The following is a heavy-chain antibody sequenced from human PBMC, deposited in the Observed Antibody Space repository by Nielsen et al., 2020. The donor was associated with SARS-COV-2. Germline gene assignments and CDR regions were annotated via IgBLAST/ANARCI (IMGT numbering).Heavy chain of an antibody. CDR3: AKQRVEVADTTAHRTFDY. D-gene: IGHD6-19*01. CDR1: GFTFSTFA. V-gene: IGHV3-23*01. J-gene: IGHJ4*02. CDR2: IGVNTAVT. Sequence: GESLKISCAASGFTFSTFAMSWVRQAPGKGLEWVSAIGVNTAVTYYADSVKGRFTISRDNSKNTLYLQMDSLRHGDTVVYYCAKQRVEVADTTAHRTFDYWGQGTLVSVSS.